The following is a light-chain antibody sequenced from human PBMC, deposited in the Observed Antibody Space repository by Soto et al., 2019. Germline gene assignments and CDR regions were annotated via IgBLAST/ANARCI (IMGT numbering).Light chain of an antibody. CDR1: QSITDW. CDR3: QYYDNYSWT. Sequence: DIQMTQSPSTLSASVGDRVTITCRASQSITDWLAWNQQKPGKAPKFLIYKASNLESGVPSRFSGSGSGTAFTLTISSVQPDDFATYYCQYYDNYSWTFGQGTKVEIK. J-gene: IGKJ1*01. V-gene: IGKV1-5*03. CDR2: KAS.